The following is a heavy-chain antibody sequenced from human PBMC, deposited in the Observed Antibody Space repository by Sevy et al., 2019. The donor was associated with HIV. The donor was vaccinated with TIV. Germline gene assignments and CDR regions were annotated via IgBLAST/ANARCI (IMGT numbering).Heavy chain of an antibody. V-gene: IGHV3-30-3*01. CDR2: ISYDGSNK. CDR1: GFTFSRDA. Sequence: GGSLRLSCAASGFTFSRDAMHWVRQAPGKGLEWVAVISYDGSNKSHADSVKGRFTYFGDNSKNTQYLQMNSLIAEDTAGYYCARDISYYYGSGSDFLFWGQGTLVTVSS. D-gene: IGHD3-10*01. J-gene: IGHJ4*02. CDR3: ARDISYYYGSGSDFLF.